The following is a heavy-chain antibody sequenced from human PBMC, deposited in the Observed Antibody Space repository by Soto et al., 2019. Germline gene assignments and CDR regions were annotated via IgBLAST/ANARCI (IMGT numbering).Heavy chain of an antibody. CDR3: ARDHDFWSGYYPFYFDY. CDR1: GYSISSGYY. V-gene: IGHV4-38-2*02. D-gene: IGHD3-3*01. Sequence: ETLSLTCAVSGYSISSGYYWGWIRQPPGKGLEWIGSIYHSGSTYYNPSLKSRVTISVDTSKNQFSLKLSSVTAADTAVYYCARDHDFWSGYYPFYFDYWGQGTLVTVSS. J-gene: IGHJ4*02. CDR2: IYHSGST.